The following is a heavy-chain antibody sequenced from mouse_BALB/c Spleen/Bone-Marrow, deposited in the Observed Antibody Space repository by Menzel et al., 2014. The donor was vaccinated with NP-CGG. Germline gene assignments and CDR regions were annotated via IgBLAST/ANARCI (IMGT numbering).Heavy chain of an antibody. CDR3: TREHGWYFDV. CDR2: IGPYNGGT. CDR1: GYSFTDYN. Sequence: EVQVAESGPELVKPGASVKVSCKASGYSFTDYNMYWVKQSHGKSLEWIGYIGPYNGGTTYNQKFKGKATLTADKSSSTAFMHLNSLTSEDSSVYYCTREHGWYFDVWGAGTTVTVSS. V-gene: IGHV1S135*01. J-gene: IGHJ1*01.